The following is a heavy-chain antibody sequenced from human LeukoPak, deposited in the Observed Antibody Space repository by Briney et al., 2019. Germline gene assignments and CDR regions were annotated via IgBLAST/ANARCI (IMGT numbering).Heavy chain of an antibody. CDR3: AKDYYDSSGYHPEYFQH. D-gene: IGHD3-22*01. J-gene: IGHJ1*01. CDR1: GFRFSSYA. V-gene: IGHV3-23*01. CDR2: ISGSGGST. Sequence: PGGSLRLSCAASGFRFSSYATSWVRQAPGKGLEWVAAISGSGGSTYYADSVKGRFTISRDNSKNTLYLQMNSLRAEDTAVYYCAKDYYDSSGYHPEYFQHWGQGTLVTVSS.